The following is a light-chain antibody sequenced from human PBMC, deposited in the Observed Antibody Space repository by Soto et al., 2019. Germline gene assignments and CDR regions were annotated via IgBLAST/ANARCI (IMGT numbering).Light chain of an antibody. V-gene: IGKV1-39*01. CDR3: QQSYSTPPLT. CDR2: AAS. Sequence: DIQMTESPSSVYAAVGDLVTITCRASQSISTYLNWYQQKPGKAPKLLIYAASSLQSGVPSRFSASGSETDFTLTISSLQPEDFATYYCQQSYSTPPLTFGGGTKVDIK. CDR1: QSISTY. J-gene: IGKJ4*01.